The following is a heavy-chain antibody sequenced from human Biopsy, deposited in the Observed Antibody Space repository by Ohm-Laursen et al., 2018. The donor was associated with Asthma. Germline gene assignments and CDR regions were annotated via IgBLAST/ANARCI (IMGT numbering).Heavy chain of an antibody. CDR3: AKRRGYSGHDNDY. D-gene: IGHD5-12*01. V-gene: IGHV3-23*01. CDR2: ISGSSIII. Sequence: GSLRLSCAASGFNFGNYAMAWVRQAPGKGLEWVSTISGSSIIIHYRGSVKGRFTISRDNSKNTLYLQMNSLRTEDTAVYYCAKRRGYSGHDNDYWGQGTLVIVSS. CDR1: GFNFGNYA. J-gene: IGHJ4*02.